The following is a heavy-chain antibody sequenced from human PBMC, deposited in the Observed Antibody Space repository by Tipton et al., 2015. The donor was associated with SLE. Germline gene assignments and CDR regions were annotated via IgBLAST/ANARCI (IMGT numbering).Heavy chain of an antibody. CDR1: GDTFSTYA. CDR3: ARVNMHQWSTNYFDS. D-gene: IGHD2-15*01. Sequence: QVQLVQSGAEVKEPGSSVKVSCKASGDTFSTYAINWLRQAPGQGLEWVGGILPLSGTTNYAQRLQGRLTITADESTTTAYLALSSLRSEDTAVYYCARVNMHQWSTNYFDSWGQGTLVTVSS. CDR2: ILPLSGTT. V-gene: IGHV1-69*01. J-gene: IGHJ4*02.